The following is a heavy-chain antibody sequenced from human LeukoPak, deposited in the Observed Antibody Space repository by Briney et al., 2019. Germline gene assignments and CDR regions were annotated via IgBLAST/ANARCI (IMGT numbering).Heavy chain of an antibody. V-gene: IGHV3-30*02. J-gene: IGHJ4*02. CDR1: GFTFSTSG. Sequence: QAGGSLRLSCATSGFTFSTSGMHWVRQAPGKGLEWVAFIRYDGSNTYHADSVKGRFTVSRDNSKNSLYLQMNSLRAEDTAVYYCASKSWEYSPLDYWGQGTLVTVSS. D-gene: IGHD1-26*01. CDR3: ASKSWEYSPLDY. CDR2: IRYDGSNT.